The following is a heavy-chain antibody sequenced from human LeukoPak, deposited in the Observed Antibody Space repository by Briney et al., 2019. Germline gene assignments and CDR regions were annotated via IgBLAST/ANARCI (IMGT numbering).Heavy chain of an antibody. V-gene: IGHV3-30*19. CDR3: ARVGRGYSFKVYYFDY. Sequence: GGSLRLSCAASGFTFSSYGMHWVRQAPGKGLEWVAVISYGGSNKFYADSVKGRFTISRDNSNNTLCLQMNSLRAEDTAVYYCARVGRGYSFKVYYFDYWGQGTLVTVSS. CDR1: GFTFSSYG. D-gene: IGHD5-18*01. CDR2: ISYGGSNK. J-gene: IGHJ4*02.